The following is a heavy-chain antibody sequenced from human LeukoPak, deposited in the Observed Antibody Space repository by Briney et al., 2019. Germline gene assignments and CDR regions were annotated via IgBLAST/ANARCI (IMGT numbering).Heavy chain of an antibody. J-gene: IGHJ4*02. Sequence: SETLSLTCAVYGGSFSGYYWSWIRQPPGKGLEWIGEINHSGSTNYNPSLKSRVTISVDTSKNQFPLKLSSVTAADTAVYYCARGPIIAVAGSSGFDYWGQGTLVTVSS. CDR2: INHSGST. CDR1: GGSFSGYY. D-gene: IGHD6-19*01. CDR3: ARGPIIAVAGSSGFDY. V-gene: IGHV4-34*01.